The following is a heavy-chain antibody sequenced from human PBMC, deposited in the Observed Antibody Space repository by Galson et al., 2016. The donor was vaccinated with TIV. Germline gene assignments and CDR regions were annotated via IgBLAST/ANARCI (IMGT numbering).Heavy chain of an antibody. V-gene: IGHV4-59*08. Sequence: ETLSLTCGVSGVSISSYHWTWIRQPPGKGLEWMGYIYYSGNTNYNYNPSLESRVTMSVDTSKTQVSLELYSVTAADTAMYFCARAPYGESWYFDLWGRGTLVTVSS. CDR2: IYYSGNTNY. CDR1: GVSISSYH. CDR3: ARAPYGESWYFDL. J-gene: IGHJ2*01. D-gene: IGHD3-10*01.